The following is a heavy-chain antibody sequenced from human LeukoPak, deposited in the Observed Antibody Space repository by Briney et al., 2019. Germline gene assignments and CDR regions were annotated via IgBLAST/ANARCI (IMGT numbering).Heavy chain of an antibody. CDR3: AKSPSWGSGLDAFDI. D-gene: IGHD7-27*01. V-gene: IGHV4-39*01. Sequence: SETLSLTCTVSGGSISSSSYYWGWIRQPPGKGLEWIGSIYYSGSTYYNPSLKSRVTISVDTSKNQFSLKLSSVTAADTAVYYCAKSPSWGSGLDAFDIWGQGTMVTVSS. J-gene: IGHJ3*02. CDR1: GGSISSSSYY. CDR2: IYYSGST.